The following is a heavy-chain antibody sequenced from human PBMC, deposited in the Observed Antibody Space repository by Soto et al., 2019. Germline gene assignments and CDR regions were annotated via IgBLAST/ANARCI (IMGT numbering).Heavy chain of an antibody. D-gene: IGHD3-9*01. V-gene: IGHV3-30*18. CDR2: ISYDGSNK. CDR3: AKWDGFDWLLYYYMDV. J-gene: IGHJ6*03. CDR1: GFTFSSYG. Sequence: PGGSLRLSCAASGFTFSSYGMHWFRQAPGKGLEWVAVISYDGSNKYYADSVKGRFTISRDNSKNTLYLQMNSLRAEDTAVYYCAKWDGFDWLLYYYMDVWGKGTTVTVSS.